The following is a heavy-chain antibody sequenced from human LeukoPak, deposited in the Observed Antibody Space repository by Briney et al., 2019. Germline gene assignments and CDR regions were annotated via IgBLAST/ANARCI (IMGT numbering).Heavy chain of an antibody. CDR2: IYYTGST. V-gene: IGHV4-59*01. Sequence: SETLSLTCTVSGDSMKSYYWTWIRQSPGKGLEWIGYIYYTGSTNYNPSLKSRVTISVDTSKNQFSLKLSSVTAADTAGYYCAKEREYCSSGSCHYDLDVWGQGTTVTVSS. CDR3: AKEREYCSSGSCHYDLDV. CDR1: GDSMKSYY. J-gene: IGHJ6*02. D-gene: IGHD2-15*01.